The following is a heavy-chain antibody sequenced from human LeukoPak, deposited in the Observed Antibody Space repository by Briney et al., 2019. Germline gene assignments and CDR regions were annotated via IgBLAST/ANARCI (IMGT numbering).Heavy chain of an antibody. CDR2: IYYSGST. CDR1: GGSISSSSYY. J-gene: IGHJ4*02. CDR3: ARHEAEKITAMVLGY. Sequence: PSETLSLTCTVSGGSISSSSYYWGWIRQPPGKGLEWIGSIYYSGSTYYNPSLKSRVTISVDTSKNQFSLKLSSVTAADTAVYYCARHEAEKITAMVLGYWGQGTLVTVSS. V-gene: IGHV4-39*01. D-gene: IGHD5-18*01.